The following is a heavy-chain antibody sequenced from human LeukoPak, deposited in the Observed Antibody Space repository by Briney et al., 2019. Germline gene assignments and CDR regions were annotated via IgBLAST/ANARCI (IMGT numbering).Heavy chain of an antibody. CDR3: AGIIVGATSYDY. CDR1: GYSISSGYY. D-gene: IGHD1-26*01. V-gene: IGHV4-38-2*01. J-gene: IGHJ4*02. Sequence: PSETLSLTCPVSGYSISSGYYWGWIRQPPGKGLEWIGSIYHSGSTYYNPSLKSRVTISVDTSKNQFSLKLSSVTAADTAVYYCAGIIVGATSYDYWGQGTLVTVSS. CDR2: IYHSGST.